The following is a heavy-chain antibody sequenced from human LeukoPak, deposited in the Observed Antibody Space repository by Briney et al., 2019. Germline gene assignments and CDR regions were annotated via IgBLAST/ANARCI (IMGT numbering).Heavy chain of an antibody. CDR1: GFTVSNSY. V-gene: IGHV3-66*01. CDR3: AKDPRRYYDFWSGYDY. Sequence: QPGGSLRLSCAASGFTVSNSYMSWVRQAPGKGLGWVSLIYSGGNTYYADSVKGRFTISRDNSKNTLYLQMNSLRAEDTAVYYCAKDPRRYYDFWSGYDYWGQGTLVTVSS. D-gene: IGHD3-3*01. CDR2: IYSGGNT. J-gene: IGHJ4*02.